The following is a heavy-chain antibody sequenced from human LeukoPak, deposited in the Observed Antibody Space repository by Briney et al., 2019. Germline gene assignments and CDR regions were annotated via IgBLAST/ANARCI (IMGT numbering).Heavy chain of an antibody. D-gene: IGHD6-19*01. Sequence: SETLSLTCTVSGGSISSYYWSWIRQPPGKGLEWIGYIYYSGSTNYNPSLKSRVTISVDTSKNQFSLKLSSVTAADTAVYCCAREGAVAGFAYWGQGTLVTVSS. CDR1: GGSISSYY. CDR2: IYYSGST. CDR3: AREGAVAGFAY. J-gene: IGHJ4*02. V-gene: IGHV4-59*01.